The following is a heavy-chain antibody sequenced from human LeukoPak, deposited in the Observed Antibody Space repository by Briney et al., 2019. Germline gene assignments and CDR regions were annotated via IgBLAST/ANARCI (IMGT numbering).Heavy chain of an antibody. CDR3: ASAGYSSGWYDSKYYFDY. V-gene: IGHV4-59*12. J-gene: IGHJ4*02. Sequence: SETLSLTCTVSGGSISSYYWSWIRQPPGKGLEWIGYIYYSGSTNYNPTLKSRVTISVDKSKNQFSLKLSSVTAADTAVYYCASAGYSSGWYDSKYYFDYWGQGTLVTVSS. CDR2: IYYSGST. CDR1: GGSISSYY. D-gene: IGHD6-19*01.